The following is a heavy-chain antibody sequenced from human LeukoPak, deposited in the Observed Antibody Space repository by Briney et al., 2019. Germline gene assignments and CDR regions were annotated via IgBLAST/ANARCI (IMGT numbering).Heavy chain of an antibody. Sequence: GGSLRLSCAASGFTFSSYWMSWVRQAPGKGLEWVANIKQDGSEKYYVDSVKDRFTISRDNAKNSLYLQMNSLRAEDTAVYYCARGYCSGGSCYGREGYYYGMDVWGQGTTVTVSS. D-gene: IGHD2-15*01. CDR3: ARGYCSGGSCYGREGYYYGMDV. CDR1: GFTFSSYW. V-gene: IGHV3-7*04. J-gene: IGHJ6*02. CDR2: IKQDGSEK.